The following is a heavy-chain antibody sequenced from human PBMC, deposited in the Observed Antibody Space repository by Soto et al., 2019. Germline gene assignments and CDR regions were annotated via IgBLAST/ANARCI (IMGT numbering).Heavy chain of an antibody. CDR1: GFSLSNPRMG. D-gene: IGHD3-22*01. J-gene: IGHJ4*02. V-gene: IGHV2-26*01. Sequence: ESGPTLVNPTETLTLTCTVSGFSLSNPRMGVSWIRQPPGKALEWLAHIFSNDEKSYSTSLKSRLTISRDTSKSQVVLTMTNMDPVATATYYCARIQRISMIVVSNPYFDYWGQGALVTVSS. CDR3: ARIQRISMIVVSNPYFDY. CDR2: IFSNDEK.